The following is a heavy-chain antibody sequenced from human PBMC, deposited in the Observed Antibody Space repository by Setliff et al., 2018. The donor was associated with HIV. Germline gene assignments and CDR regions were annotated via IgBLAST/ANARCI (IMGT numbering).Heavy chain of an antibody. CDR3: ASEAWTSYRSSSGYYDYYMDV. Sequence: PSETLSLTCTVSGDSVSSASYYWSWIRQPPGKGLEWIGYIYYSGTTKYNPSLKSRVTISVDTSKNQFSLKLSSVTAADTAVYYCASEAWTSYRSSSGYYDYYMDVWGKGTTVTVSS. J-gene: IGHJ6*03. D-gene: IGHD6-6*01. V-gene: IGHV4-61*01. CDR2: IYYSGTT. CDR1: GDSVSSASYY.